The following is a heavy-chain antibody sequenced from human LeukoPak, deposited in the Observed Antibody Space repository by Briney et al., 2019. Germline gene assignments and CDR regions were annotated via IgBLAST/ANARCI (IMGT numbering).Heavy chain of an antibody. J-gene: IGHJ4*02. CDR2: ISVGGLYT. CDR3: VKEGSHSDGGHSPTFDS. D-gene: IGHD5-24*01. V-gene: IGHV3-53*01. Sequence: GGSLRLSCAASGFTVSSNYMSWVRQVPGKGLEWVSAISVGGLYTYYADSVRGRFTISRDNSKSALYLQMNSLRSEDTAMYHCVKEGSHSDGGHSPTFDSWGLGTLVTVSS. CDR1: GFTVSSNY.